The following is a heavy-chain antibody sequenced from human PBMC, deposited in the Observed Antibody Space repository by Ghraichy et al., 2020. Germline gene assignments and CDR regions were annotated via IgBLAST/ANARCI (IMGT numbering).Heavy chain of an antibody. CDR2: IKQDGSEI. V-gene: IGHV3-7*01. D-gene: IGHD3-9*01. CDR1: GFTFSNYC. Sequence: GSLRLSCAASGFTFSNYCMSWVRQAPGKGLEWVANIKQDGSEIYYVDSVKGRFTISRDNAMNSLFLQMNSLRAEDTAVSYCARAQDENGYYKRPIASWGQGTLVTVSS. CDR3: ARAQDENGYYKRPIAS. J-gene: IGHJ4*02.